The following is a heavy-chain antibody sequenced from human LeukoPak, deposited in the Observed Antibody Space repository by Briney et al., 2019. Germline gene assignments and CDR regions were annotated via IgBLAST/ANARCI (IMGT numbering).Heavy chain of an antibody. V-gene: IGHV1-69*05. CDR3: ARDSSSYDSNYYYYYMDV. CDR1: GGTFSSYA. CDR2: IIPIFGTA. Sequence: ASVKVSCKASGGTFSSYAISWMRQAPGQGLEWMGGIIPIFGTANYAQKFQGRVTITTDESTSTAYMELSSLRSEDTAVYYCARDSSSYDSNYYYYYMDVWGKGTTVTVSS. D-gene: IGHD3-3*01. J-gene: IGHJ6*03.